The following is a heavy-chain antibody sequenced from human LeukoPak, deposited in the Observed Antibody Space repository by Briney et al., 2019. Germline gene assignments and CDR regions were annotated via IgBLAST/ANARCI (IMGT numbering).Heavy chain of an antibody. CDR3: ARVAPLDFNWNYGNWLDP. CDR1: GYTFTGYY. Sequence: ASVKVSCKASGYTFTGYYMHWVRQAPGQGLEWMGWINPNSGGTNYAQKFQGRVTVTRDTSISTAYMELSRLRSDDTAVYYCARVAPLDFNWNYGNWLDPWGQGTLVTVSS. J-gene: IGHJ5*02. V-gene: IGHV1-2*02. CDR2: INPNSGGT. D-gene: IGHD1-7*01.